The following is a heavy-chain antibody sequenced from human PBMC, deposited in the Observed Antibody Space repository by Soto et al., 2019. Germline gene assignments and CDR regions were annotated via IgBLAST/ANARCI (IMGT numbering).Heavy chain of an antibody. V-gene: IGHV3-13*01. D-gene: IGHD6-6*01. J-gene: IGHJ3*02. CDR2: IGTAGYT. CDR1: GFTFSSYD. CDR3: ARESSSSRGEGAFDI. Sequence: GSLRLSCAASGFTFSSYDMHWVRQATGKGLEWVSAIGTAGYTYYPGSVKGRFTISRENAKNSVYLQMNSLRAGDTAVYYCARESSSSRGEGAFDIWGQGTMVTVSS.